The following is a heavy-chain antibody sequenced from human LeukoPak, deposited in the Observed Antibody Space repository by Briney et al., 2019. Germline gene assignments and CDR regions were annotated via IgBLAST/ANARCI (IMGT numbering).Heavy chain of an antibody. D-gene: IGHD4-23*01. V-gene: IGHV3-30-3*01. CDR2: ISYDGSNK. CDR3: ARGVVTPDWHFDL. Sequence: GGSLRLSCAASGFTFSSYAMHWVRQAPGKGLEWVAVISYDGSNKYYADSVKGRFTISRDNSKNTLYLQMNSLRAEDTAVYYCARGVVTPDWHFDLWGRGTLVTVSS. CDR1: GFTFSSYA. J-gene: IGHJ2*01.